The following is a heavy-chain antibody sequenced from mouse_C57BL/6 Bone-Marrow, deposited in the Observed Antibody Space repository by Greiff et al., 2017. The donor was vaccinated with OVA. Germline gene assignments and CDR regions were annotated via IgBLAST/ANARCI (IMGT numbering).Heavy chain of an antibody. J-gene: IGHJ4*01. CDR2: VYPYNGGT. V-gene: IGHV1-36*01. CDR3: AREVGENSNSLNYAMDY. D-gene: IGHD2-5*01. CDR1: GFTFTDYY. Sequence: EVQLQQSGPVLVKPGPSVKISCKASGFTFTDYYMHWVKQSPGKSLEWIGLVYPYNGGTSYNQKFKGKATLTVDTSSNTASMELNSLTSEDSAVYYCAREVGENSNSLNYAMDYWGQGTSVTVSA.